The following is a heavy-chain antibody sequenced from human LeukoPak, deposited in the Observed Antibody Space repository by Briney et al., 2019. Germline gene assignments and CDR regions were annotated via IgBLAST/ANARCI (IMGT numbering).Heavy chain of an antibody. D-gene: IGHD2-2*01. Sequence: PSETLSLTCTFSGDSISSYYWSWIRQPAGKGLEWIGRIYTSGSTNYNPSLKSRVTMSVDTSKNQFSLKLSSVTAADTAVYYCAASQLNYYYYYMDVWGKGTTVTVSS. J-gene: IGHJ6*03. V-gene: IGHV4-4*07. CDR3: AASQLNYYYYYMDV. CDR2: IYTSGST. CDR1: GDSISSYY.